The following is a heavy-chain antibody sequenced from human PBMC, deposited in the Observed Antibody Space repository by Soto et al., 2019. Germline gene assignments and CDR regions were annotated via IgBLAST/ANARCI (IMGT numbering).Heavy chain of an antibody. D-gene: IGHD3-10*01. CDR2: ISSSGSTI. V-gene: IGHV3-11*01. J-gene: IGHJ5*02. CDR1: GFTFSDYY. CDR3: ARECSPPNLWFGEWRWFDP. Sequence: KPGGSLRLSCAASGFTFSDYYMSWIRQAPGKGLEWVSYISSSGSTIYYADSVKGRFTISRDNAKNSLYLQMNSLRAEDTAVYYCARECSPPNLWFGEWRWFDPWGQGTLVTVSS.